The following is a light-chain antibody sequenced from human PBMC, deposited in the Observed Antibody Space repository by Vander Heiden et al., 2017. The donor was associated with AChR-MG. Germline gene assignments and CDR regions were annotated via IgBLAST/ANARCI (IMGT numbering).Light chain of an antibody. V-gene: IGLV2-14*03. Sequence: QSALTQPASVSGSPGQSITISCTGTTTDIGAYDYVSLYHILPGKAPNLIIHDGSKRPSGGSRRFSGSKSGSTASMTIAGLQAEDEAQYYCSSYRSTTTGVVFGGGTTVTVL. CDR1: TTDIGAYDY. CDR2: DGS. CDR3: SSYRSTTTGVV. J-gene: IGLJ3*02.